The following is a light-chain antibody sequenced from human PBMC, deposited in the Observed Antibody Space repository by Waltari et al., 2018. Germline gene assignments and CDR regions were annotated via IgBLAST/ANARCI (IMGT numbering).Light chain of an antibody. CDR2: GAS. CDR1: QSVSSN. Sequence: EIVLTQSPATLSLSPGERATLSCRASQSVSSNLAWYQQKPGQAPRLLIYGASSRATGIPDRFSGSGSGTDFTFTISSLEPEDFAVYYCQQYSNWPLTFGGGTKVEIK. V-gene: IGKV3-15*01. J-gene: IGKJ4*01. CDR3: QQYSNWPLT.